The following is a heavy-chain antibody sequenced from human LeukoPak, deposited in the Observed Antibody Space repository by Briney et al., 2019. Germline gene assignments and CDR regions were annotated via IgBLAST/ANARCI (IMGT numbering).Heavy chain of an antibody. CDR2: IHAYSGGT. CDR3: AREDYYDSSGYYKNKEYFQH. D-gene: IGHD3-22*01. V-gene: IGHV1-2*02. J-gene: IGHJ1*01. Sequence: ASVKVSCKPSEYTFTGYYMHWVRQAPGQGLEWMGWIHAYSGGTNNAQEVQGRVTMTRDTSSSTAYMELSRLRSDDTVVYYCAREDYYDSSGYYKNKEYFQHWGQGTLVTVSS. CDR1: EYTFTGYY.